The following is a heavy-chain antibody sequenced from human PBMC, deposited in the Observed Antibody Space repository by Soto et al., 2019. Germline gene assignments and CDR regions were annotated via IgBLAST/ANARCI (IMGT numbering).Heavy chain of an antibody. CDR2: IARDGETT. D-gene: IGHD2-8*02. CDR3: GRETPLVEVAY. V-gene: IGHV3-48*03. CDR1: GFSFSDYE. Sequence: GGSLRLSCEASGFSFSDYEMYWVRQFPGEGLEWVAYIARDGETTFYADSVAGRFVVSRDNAKNSLYLQMDRLVAADTAVYFCGRETPLVEVAYWGQGSLVTVSS. J-gene: IGHJ4*02.